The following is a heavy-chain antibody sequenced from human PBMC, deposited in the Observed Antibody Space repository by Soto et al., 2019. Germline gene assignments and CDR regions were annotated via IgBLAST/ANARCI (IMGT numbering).Heavy chain of an antibody. CDR3: GGPGYSSHDY. CDR1: GFPFSSFA. CDR2: ISGSVDGI. V-gene: IGHV3-23*01. D-gene: IGHD5-18*01. J-gene: IGHJ4*02. Sequence: GGSLRLSCAASGFPFSSFALSWVRQAPGQGLEWVSAISGSVDGIDYADSVKGRFTISRDNSKNTLFLQMNSLRAGDTAVYYCGGPGYSSHDYWGQGTMVTFSS.